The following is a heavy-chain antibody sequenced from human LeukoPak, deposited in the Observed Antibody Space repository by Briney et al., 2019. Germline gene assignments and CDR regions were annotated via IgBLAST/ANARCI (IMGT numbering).Heavy chain of an antibody. Sequence: NPSETLSLTCAVYGGSFSGYYWSWIRQPPGKGLEWIGEIKHSGSTNYNPSLKSRVTISVDTSKDQFSLKLGSVTAADTAVYYCARGRAVGARGDYWGQGTLVTVSS. CDR2: IKHSGST. V-gene: IGHV4-34*01. CDR3: ARGRAVGARGDY. J-gene: IGHJ4*02. D-gene: IGHD1-26*01. CDR1: GGSFSGYY.